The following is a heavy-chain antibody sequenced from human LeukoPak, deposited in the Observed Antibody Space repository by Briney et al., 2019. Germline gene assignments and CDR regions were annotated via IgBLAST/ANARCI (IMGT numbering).Heavy chain of an antibody. V-gene: IGHV4-39*01. CDR2: IYYSGST. CDR3: ARLPDEYSSSWHSYYYYCYGMDV. CDR1: GGSISSSSYY. J-gene: IGHJ6*02. D-gene: IGHD6-13*01. Sequence: SETLSLTCTVSGGSISSSSYYWGWIRQPPGKGLEWIGSIYYSGSTYYNPSLKSRVTISVDTSKNQFSLKLSSVTAADTAVYYCARLPDEYSSSWHSYYYYCYGMDVWGQGTTVTVSS.